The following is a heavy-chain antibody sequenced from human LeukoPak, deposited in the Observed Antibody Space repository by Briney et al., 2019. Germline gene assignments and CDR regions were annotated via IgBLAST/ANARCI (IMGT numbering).Heavy chain of an antibody. CDR1: GGTFSSYA. J-gene: IGHJ1*01. CDR2: VIPILGTA. D-gene: IGHD3-10*01. V-gene: IGHV1-69*10. Sequence: SVKVSCTASGGTFSSYAISWVRQAPGQGLEWMGGVIPILGTANYAQKFQGRVTITADKSTSTAYMELSSLRSEDTAVYYCAREGTGSSLSEYFQHWGQGTLVTVSS. CDR3: AREGTGSSLSEYFQH.